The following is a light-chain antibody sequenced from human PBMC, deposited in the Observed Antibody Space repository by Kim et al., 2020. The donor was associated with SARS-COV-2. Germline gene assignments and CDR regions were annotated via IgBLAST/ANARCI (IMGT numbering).Light chain of an antibody. CDR1: STNIGNNF. J-gene: IGLJ3*02. CDR3: GTWDSRLRVVV. CDR2: DND. V-gene: IGLV1-51*01. Sequence: VTNSCSGSSTNIGNNFVSWYQQLPPPAPKLLIYDNDKRPSGIPDRFTASQSGTTATLAITGLRTGDEADYYCGTWDSRLRVVVFGGGTKVTVL.